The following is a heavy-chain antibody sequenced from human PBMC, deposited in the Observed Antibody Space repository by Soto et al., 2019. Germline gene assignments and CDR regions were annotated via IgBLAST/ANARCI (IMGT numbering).Heavy chain of an antibody. V-gene: IGHV3-33*01. CDR1: GFTFNTYS. Sequence: PGGSLRLSCEASGFTFNTYSLHLVRQPPGKGLEWLASIWYDGTQTYYADCVKGRFILSRDKSKKTLYLEMNSLRAEDTAVYYCARAGGTTVTGLWHSESWGQGTMVTVSS. CDR3: ARAGGTTVTGLWHSES. CDR2: IWYDGTQT. J-gene: IGHJ4*02. D-gene: IGHD4-17*01.